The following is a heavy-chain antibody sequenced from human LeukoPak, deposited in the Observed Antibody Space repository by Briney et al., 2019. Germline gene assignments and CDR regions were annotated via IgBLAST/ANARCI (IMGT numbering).Heavy chain of an antibody. CDR3: ARVFGY. V-gene: IGHV1-2*02. CDR2: INPNSGDT. J-gene: IGHJ4*02. CDR1: GYTFTGYY. D-gene: IGHD2-21*01. Sequence: ASVKVSFKASGYTFTGYYMHGVRQPAGQEREGMGWINPNSGDTNYAQKFQDGVTMTMDTSISTAHIERSRLRSDDRAVYYCARVFGYWGQGTMVTVSS.